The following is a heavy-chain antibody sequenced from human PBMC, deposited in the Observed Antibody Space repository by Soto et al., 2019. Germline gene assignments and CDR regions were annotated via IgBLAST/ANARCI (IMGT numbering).Heavy chain of an antibody. CDR2: IIPIFGTA. J-gene: IGHJ6*02. CDR1: GGTFSSYA. Sequence: SVKVSCKASGGTFSSYAISWVRQAPGQGLEWMGGIIPIFGTANYAQKFQGRVTITADESTSTAYMELSSLRSEDTAVYYCAREPYRHYDFWSGPIQAYYGMDVWGQGTTVTVSS. CDR3: AREPYRHYDFWSGPIQAYYGMDV. D-gene: IGHD3-3*01. V-gene: IGHV1-69*13.